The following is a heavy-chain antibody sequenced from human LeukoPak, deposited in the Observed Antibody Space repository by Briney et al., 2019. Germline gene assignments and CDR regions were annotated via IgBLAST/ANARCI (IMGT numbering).Heavy chain of an antibody. CDR2: IYPTGST. Sequence: PSETLSLTCNLPGGSVRSYWWGWVRQPPGMGLEWLGRIYPTGSTRFNPSLKSRLTLSMDTSTNQFSLKLTSVTAADTAVYFCARQGYTVSYYFLDYWSQGTLVTVSS. D-gene: IGHD1-26*01. CDR1: GGSVRSYW. V-gene: IGHV4-4*07. J-gene: IGHJ4*02. CDR3: ARQGYTVSYYFLDY.